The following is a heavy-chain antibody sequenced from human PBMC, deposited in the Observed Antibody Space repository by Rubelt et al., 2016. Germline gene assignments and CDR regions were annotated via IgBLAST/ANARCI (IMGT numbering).Heavy chain of an antibody. CDR1: GFSFSALW. Sequence: GGGLVQPWGSLRLSCAASGFSFSALWMHWVRQTPGKGLVWVSLINTDGSASTYADSVRGRFTVSRDNAKNAVFLQMNSLRPDDTAVYYCATAWTTVTTGLYYYYAMDVWGQGTSVTVSS. D-gene: IGHD4-17*01. CDR2: INTDGSAS. V-gene: IGHV3-74*01. CDR3: ATAWTTVTTGLYYYYAMDV. J-gene: IGHJ6*02.